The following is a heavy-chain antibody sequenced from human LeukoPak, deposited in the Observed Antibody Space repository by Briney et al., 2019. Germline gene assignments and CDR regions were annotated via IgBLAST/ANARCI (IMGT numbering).Heavy chain of an antibody. CDR3: ARRYSSSWYRY. J-gene: IGHJ4*02. D-gene: IGHD6-13*01. CDR1: GGSFSGYY. CDR2: INHSGST. V-gene: IGHV4-34*01. Sequence: PSETLSLTCAVYGGSFSGYYWSWIRQPPGKGLEWIGEINHSGSTNYNPSLKSRVTISVDTSKNQFSLTLSSVTAADTAVYYCARRYSSSWYRYWGQGTLVTVSS.